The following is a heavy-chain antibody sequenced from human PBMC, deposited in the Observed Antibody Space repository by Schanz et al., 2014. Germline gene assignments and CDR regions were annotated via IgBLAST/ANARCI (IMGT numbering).Heavy chain of an antibody. Sequence: QVPLVESGGGVVQPGRSLRLSCAASGFSFDKYGMHWVRQAPGKGLEWVGVIWYDGSKTYYADSVRGRFTISRENSKNTLHLQMNSLRAEDTAVYHCAKDLPAVAVAPLMTGLYDSWGQGTLVTVSS. J-gene: IGHJ4*02. CDR3: AKDLPAVAVAPLMTGLYDS. CDR1: GFSFDKYG. CDR2: IWYDGSKT. V-gene: IGHV3-33*06. D-gene: IGHD6-19*01.